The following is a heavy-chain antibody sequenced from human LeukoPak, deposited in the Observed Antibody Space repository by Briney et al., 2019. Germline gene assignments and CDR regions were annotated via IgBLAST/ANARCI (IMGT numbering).Heavy chain of an antibody. Sequence: SETLSLTCAVYGASFSGYYWNWIRQPPGKGLELIGEINHSGSTYYNPSLKSRGTISVDTSKNQFSLKLNSVTAADTAVYYCARVSGYSYGGNDYWGQGTLVTVSS. CDR2: INHSGST. J-gene: IGHJ4*02. CDR1: GASFSGYY. CDR3: ARVSGYSYGGNDY. D-gene: IGHD5-18*01. V-gene: IGHV4-34*01.